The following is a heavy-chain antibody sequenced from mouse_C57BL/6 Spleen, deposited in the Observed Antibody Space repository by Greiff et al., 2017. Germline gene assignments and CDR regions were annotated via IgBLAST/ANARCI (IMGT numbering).Heavy chain of an antibody. V-gene: IGHV1-84*01. CDR1: GYTFTDYY. J-gene: IGHJ4*01. D-gene: IGHD1-1*01. Sequence: VQLQQSGPELVKPGASVKISCKASGYTFTDYYINWVKQRPGKGLEWIGWIDPGSGNTKYNEKFKGKATLTVDTSSSTAYMQLSSLNSEDSAVYFCARSSSYDAIDYWGQGTSVTVSS. CDR3: ARSSSYDAIDY. CDR2: IDPGSGNT.